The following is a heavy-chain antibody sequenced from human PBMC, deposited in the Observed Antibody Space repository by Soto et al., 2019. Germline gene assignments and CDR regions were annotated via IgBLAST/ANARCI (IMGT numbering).Heavy chain of an antibody. Sequence: PSETLSLTCAVSGGSISSSNWWSWVRQPPGKGLEWIGEIYHSGSTNYNPSLKSRVTISVDKSKNQFSLKLSSVTAADTAVYYCARDKRITMIVYGMDVWGQGTTVTVSS. D-gene: IGHD3-22*01. V-gene: IGHV4-4*02. CDR1: GGSISSSNW. CDR2: IYHSGST. J-gene: IGHJ6*02. CDR3: ARDKRITMIVYGMDV.